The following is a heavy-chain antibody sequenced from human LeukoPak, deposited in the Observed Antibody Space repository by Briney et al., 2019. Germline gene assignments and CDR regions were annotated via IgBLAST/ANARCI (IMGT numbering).Heavy chain of an antibody. CDR1: GFKFRNYA. CDR3: ARDDRVFGVFISDYNYAMDV. CDR2: SSYDGSNK. Sequence: PGGSLRLSCAASGFKFRNYAMHWVRQAPGKGLEWVAVSSYDGSNKHYADSVKGRFTISKDNSNNTVHLQMNSLRAEDTAVYYCARDDRVFGVFISDYNYAMDVWGQGTTVTVSS. D-gene: IGHD3-3*01. J-gene: IGHJ6*02. V-gene: IGHV3-30-3*01.